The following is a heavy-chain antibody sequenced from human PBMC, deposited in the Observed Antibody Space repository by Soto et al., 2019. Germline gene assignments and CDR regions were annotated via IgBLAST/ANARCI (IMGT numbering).Heavy chain of an antibody. Sequence: ASVKVSCKASGYTFTSYDINWVREATGQGLEWMGWMNPNSGNTGYAQKFQGRVTMTRNTSISTAYMELSSLRSEDTAVYYCARGMDSGDYASYNCFDPWRQRTLVTVSP. CDR1: GYTFTSYD. V-gene: IGHV1-8*01. CDR2: MNPNSGNT. D-gene: IGHD4-17*01. J-gene: IGHJ5*02. CDR3: ARGMDSGDYASYNCFDP.